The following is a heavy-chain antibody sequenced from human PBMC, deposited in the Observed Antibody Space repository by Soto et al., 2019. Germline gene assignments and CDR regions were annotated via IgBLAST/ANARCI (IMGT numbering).Heavy chain of an antibody. CDR2: TYNNGNT. J-gene: IGHJ5*02. Sequence: QVQLRESGAGLVEPSQTVSLTCSISDDSLRKGGYHWTWIRQFRGRGLEWIGYTYNNGNTYYNPSLKGRVSISEDRSNNQFSLRLSSATAADTAVYYCARELGISWLNNWFDLWGQGILVTVSS. D-gene: IGHD6-13*01. V-gene: IGHV4-31*03. CDR1: DDSLRKGGYH. CDR3: ARELGISWLNNWFDL.